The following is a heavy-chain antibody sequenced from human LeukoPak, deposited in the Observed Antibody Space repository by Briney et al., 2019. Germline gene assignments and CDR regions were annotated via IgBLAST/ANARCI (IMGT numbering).Heavy chain of an antibody. CDR1: GYTFTGYS. CDR3: ARVGVEGASCYDY. Sequence: ASLKVSCKASGYTFTGYSMHWVRQAPGQGLEWMGWINPNSGVTNYAQKFQGRVTMTRDTSISTAYMELSSRRSDDTAVYYCARVGVEGASCYDYWGQGTLVTVSS. D-gene: IGHD2-2*01. CDR2: INPNSGVT. V-gene: IGHV1-2*02. J-gene: IGHJ4*02.